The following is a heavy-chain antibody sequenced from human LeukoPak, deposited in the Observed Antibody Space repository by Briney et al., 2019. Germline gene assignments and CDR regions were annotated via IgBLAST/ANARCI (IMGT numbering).Heavy chain of an antibody. V-gene: IGHV4-34*01. CDR1: GGSFSGYY. CDR2: INHSGST. D-gene: IGHD3-22*01. Sequence: NPSETLSLTCAVYGGSFSGYYWSWIRQPPGKGLEWIGEINHSGSTNYNPSLKSRVTISVDTSKNQFSLKLSSVTAADTAVYYCARRYYYDSKSRPFDYWGQGTPVTVSS. CDR3: ARRYYYDSKSRPFDY. J-gene: IGHJ4*02.